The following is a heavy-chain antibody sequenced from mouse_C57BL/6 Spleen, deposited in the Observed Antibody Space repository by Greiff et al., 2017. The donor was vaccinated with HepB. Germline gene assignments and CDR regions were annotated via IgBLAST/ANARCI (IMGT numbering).Heavy chain of an antibody. CDR1: GYTFTDYY. V-gene: IGHV1-19*01. CDR2: INPYNGGT. D-gene: IGHD2-4*01. CDR3: ARSGYDYDGYYAMDY. Sequence: EVQLQQSGPVLVKPGASVKMSCKASGYTFTDYYMNWVKQSHGKSLEWIGVINPYNGGTSYNQKFKGKATLTVDKSSSTAYMELNSLTSEDSAVYYCARSGYDYDGYYAMDYWGQGTSVTVSS. J-gene: IGHJ4*01.